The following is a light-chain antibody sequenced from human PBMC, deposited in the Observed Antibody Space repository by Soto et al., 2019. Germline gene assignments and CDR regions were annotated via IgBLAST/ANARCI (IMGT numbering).Light chain of an antibody. V-gene: IGKV1-5*01. CDR3: TVRACPLSS. CDR2: GAS. Sequence: QMTHSPSSLSATIRDKVTITCRAIASQRNCLVWYHQKPGKARKRLISGASSLQRGVPSRLSGSGSETDFTLTIISLQAEDGVTDCSTVRACPLSSFAEGTRLDI. J-gene: IGKJ2*04. CDR1: ASQRNC.